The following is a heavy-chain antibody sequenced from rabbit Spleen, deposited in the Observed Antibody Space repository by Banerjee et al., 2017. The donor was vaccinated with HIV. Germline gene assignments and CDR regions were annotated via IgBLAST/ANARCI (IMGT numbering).Heavy chain of an antibody. D-gene: IGHD4-1*01. CDR3: ARVSESSGWGEDL. Sequence: QEQLVESGGGLVKPEGSLTLTCKASGFSFNNNYYYMCWVRQAPGKGLEWIGCIYGGSSGTTYYASWAKGRFTITRSTSLNTVTLQMTSLTVADTATYFCARVSESSGWGEDLWGQGTIVTVS. V-gene: IGHV1S45*01. CDR2: IYGGSSGTT. CDR1: GFSFNNNYY. J-gene: IGHJ3*01.